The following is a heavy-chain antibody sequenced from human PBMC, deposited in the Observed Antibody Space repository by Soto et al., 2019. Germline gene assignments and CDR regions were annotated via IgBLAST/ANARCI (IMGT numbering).Heavy chain of an antibody. V-gene: IGHV1-8*01. Sequence: ASVKVSCKASGYTFTSYDINWVRQATGQGLEWMGWMNPNSGNTGYAQKFQGRVTMPRNTSISTAYMELSSLRSEDTAVYYCASRYSSGHSCDYYYYGMDVRCQGTTVTVSS. CDR1: GYTFTSYD. CDR2: MNPNSGNT. D-gene: IGHD6-19*01. CDR3: ASRYSSGHSCDYYYYGMDV. J-gene: IGHJ6*02.